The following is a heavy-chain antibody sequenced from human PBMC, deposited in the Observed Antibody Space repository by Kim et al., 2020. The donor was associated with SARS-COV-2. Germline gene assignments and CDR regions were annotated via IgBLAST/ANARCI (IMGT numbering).Heavy chain of an antibody. CDR3: ARFDVAAAGTSRDY. J-gene: IGHJ4*02. V-gene: IGHV1-69*01. Sequence: AQKFQGRVTITADESTSTAYMELSSLRSEDTAVYYCARFDVAAAGTSRDYWGQGTLVTVSS. D-gene: IGHD6-13*01.